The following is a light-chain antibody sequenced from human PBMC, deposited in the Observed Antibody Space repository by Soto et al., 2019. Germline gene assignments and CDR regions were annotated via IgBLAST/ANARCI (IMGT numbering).Light chain of an antibody. CDR2: GAS. Sequence: IMLKQSPATLSLSPGERATLSCRASQSVSSSFLGWYQQKPGQAPRLLIYGASSRATGIPDRFSGSGSGTDFTLTISRLEPEDFAVYYCQQYGSSPRTFGQGTKVDIK. CDR3: QQYGSSPRT. CDR1: QSVSSSF. V-gene: IGKV3-20*01. J-gene: IGKJ1*01.